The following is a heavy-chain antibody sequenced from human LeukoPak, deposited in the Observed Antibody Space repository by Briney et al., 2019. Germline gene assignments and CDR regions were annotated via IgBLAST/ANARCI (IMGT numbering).Heavy chain of an antibody. CDR3: ARQWTRYDRTGGWFDP. D-gene: IGHD3-22*01. CDR1: GDSINNYS. CDR2: IYYSGST. J-gene: IGHJ5*02. Sequence: KSSETLSLTYIVSGDSINNYSWSWIRQPPGKGLEWIGYIYYSGSTKYNPSLKSRITISVDTSKNQFSLNLSSVTAADTAVYYCARQWTRYDRTGGWFDPWGQGTPVIVSS. V-gene: IGHV4-59*08.